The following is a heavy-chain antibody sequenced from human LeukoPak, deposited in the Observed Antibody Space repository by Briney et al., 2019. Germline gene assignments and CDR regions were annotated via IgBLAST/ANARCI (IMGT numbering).Heavy chain of an antibody. V-gene: IGHV1-18*04. J-gene: IGHJ4*02. CDR2: ISAYNGNT. Sequence: ASVTLSCKASGYTFTSYGISWVRQAPGQGLEWMGWISAYNGNTNYAQKLQGRVTMTTDTSTSTAYMELRSLRSDDTAVYYCARDKSRYCSGGSCYSGYWGQGTLVTVSS. CDR1: GYTFTSYG. CDR3: ARDKSRYCSGGSCYSGY. D-gene: IGHD2-15*01.